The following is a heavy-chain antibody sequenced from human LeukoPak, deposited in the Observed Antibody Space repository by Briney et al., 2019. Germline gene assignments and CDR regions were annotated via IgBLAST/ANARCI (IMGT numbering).Heavy chain of an antibody. CDR2: ISSTSSDL. CDR3: ARAAGHYFDY. D-gene: IGHD3-10*01. Sequence: SGGSLRLSCAASGFNFKSYSRTWVRQAPGKGRVWVSFISSTSSDLLYADSVKGRFTVSRDNGKNSLYLQMNSLRAEDTAVYYCARAAGHYFDYWGQGSLVTVSS. V-gene: IGHV3-21*06. J-gene: IGHJ4*02. CDR1: GFNFKSYS.